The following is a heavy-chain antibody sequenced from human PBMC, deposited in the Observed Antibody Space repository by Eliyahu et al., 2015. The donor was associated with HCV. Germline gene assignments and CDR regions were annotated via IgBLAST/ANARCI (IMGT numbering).Heavy chain of an antibody. J-gene: IGHJ4*02. CDR2: ISASGGST. CDR3: AKDPDQYYDSSGYYSHFDY. D-gene: IGHD3-22*01. V-gene: IGHV3-23*04. CDR1: GFXFSNYA. Sequence: EVQLVESGGGLVQPGGSLRLSCAASGFXFSNYAMSWVRQAPGKGLEWVSTISASGGSTNYADSVKGRFTISRDSSKNTLYLQMNSLRAEDTAVYYCAKDPDQYYDSSGYYSHFDYWGQGTLVTVSS.